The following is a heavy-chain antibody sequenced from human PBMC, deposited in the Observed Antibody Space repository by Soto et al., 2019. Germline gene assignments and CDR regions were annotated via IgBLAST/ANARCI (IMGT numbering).Heavy chain of an antibody. J-gene: IGHJ4*02. CDR2: ISYDGSNK. CDR1: GFTFSTYG. D-gene: IGHD4-17*01. V-gene: IGHV3-30*18. CDR3: AKDPSKGVYGDCLC. Sequence: PGGSLRLSCAASGFTFSTYGMHWVRQAPGKGLESVADISYDGSNKYYADSVKGRFTISRDNSKNTLYLQMNSLRAEDTAVYYCAKDPSKGVYGDCLCWGQGTLVTVSS.